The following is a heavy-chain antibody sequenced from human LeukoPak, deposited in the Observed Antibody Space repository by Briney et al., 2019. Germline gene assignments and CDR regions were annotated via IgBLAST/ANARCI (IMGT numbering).Heavy chain of an antibody. CDR1: GYTFTGYY. V-gene: IGHV1-2*02. CDR2: INPNSGGT. Sequence: ASVKVSCKASGYTFTGYYMHWVRQAPGQGLEWMGWINPNSGGTNYAQKFQGRVTITRDTSISTAYMELSRLRSDDTAVYYCARTSAPPPLFDYWGQGTLVTVSS. CDR3: ARTSAPPPLFDY. J-gene: IGHJ4*02.